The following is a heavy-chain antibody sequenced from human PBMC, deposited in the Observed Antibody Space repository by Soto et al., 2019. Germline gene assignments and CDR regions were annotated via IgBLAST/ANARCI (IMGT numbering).Heavy chain of an antibody. J-gene: IGHJ6*02. CDR3: ARIEKVATIPYYYYYGMDV. CDR2: IIPISGTA. CDR1: GGTFSSYA. V-gene: IGHV1-69*13. D-gene: IGHD5-12*01. Sequence: ASVKVSCKASGGTFSSYAISWVRQAPGQGLEWMGGIIPISGTANYAQKFQGRVTITADESTSTAYMELSSLRSEDTAVYYCARIEKVATIPYYYYYGMDVWGQGTTVTVSS.